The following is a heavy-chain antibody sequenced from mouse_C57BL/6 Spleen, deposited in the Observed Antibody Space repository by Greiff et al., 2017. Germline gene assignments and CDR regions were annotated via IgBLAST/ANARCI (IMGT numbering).Heavy chain of an antibody. CDR3: ARSNDGYYVYYFDY. Sequence: LVESGPELVKPGASVKISCKASGYAFSSSWMNWVKQRPGKGLEWIGRIYPGDGDTNYNGKFKGKATLTADKSSSTAYMQLSSLTSEDSAVYFCARSNDGYYVYYFDYWGQGTTLTVSS. CDR1: GYAFSSSW. J-gene: IGHJ2*01. V-gene: IGHV1-82*01. D-gene: IGHD2-3*01. CDR2: IYPGDGDT.